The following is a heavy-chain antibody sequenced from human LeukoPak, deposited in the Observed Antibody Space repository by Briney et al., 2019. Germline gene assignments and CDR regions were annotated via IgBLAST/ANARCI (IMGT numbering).Heavy chain of an antibody. J-gene: IGHJ4*02. CDR2: INSDGSST. Sequence: GGSLRLSCAASGFTFSSYWMHWVRQAPGKGLVWVSRINSDGSSTNFADSVKGRFTISRDNAKNTLYLQMNSLRAEDTAVYYCARSGDGYSSDVGYWGQGTLVTVSS. CDR3: ARSGDGYSSDVGY. D-gene: IGHD5-18*01. V-gene: IGHV3-74*01. CDR1: GFTFSSYW.